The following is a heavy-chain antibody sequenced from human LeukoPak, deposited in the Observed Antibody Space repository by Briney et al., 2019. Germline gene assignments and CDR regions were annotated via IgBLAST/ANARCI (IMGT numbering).Heavy chain of an antibody. D-gene: IGHD3-10*01. V-gene: IGHV4-59*08. Sequence: PSETLSLTCTISGGSISDYYWGWIRQPPGKGLAWIGYSHSSGDTNYNSSLKSRVTISLDTSKNQFSLKLSSVTAADTAVYYCARTRYYYNSRSYGAPYYFDYWGQGTLVTVSS. CDR3: ARTRYYYNSRSYGAPYYFDY. CDR2: SHSSGDT. CDR1: GGSISDYY. J-gene: IGHJ4*02.